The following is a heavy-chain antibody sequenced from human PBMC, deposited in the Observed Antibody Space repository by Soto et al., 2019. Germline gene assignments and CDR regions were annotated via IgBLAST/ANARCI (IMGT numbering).Heavy chain of an antibody. J-gene: IGHJ6*03. D-gene: IGHD3-3*01. Sequence: GGSLRLSCAASGFTFSSYAMSWVRQAPGKGLESVSVISSSVVSTNYADSVKGRFTISRDNSKNTLYLKMNSLRAEDMALYYCAKELRFLEYYFYLDVWGKGTTVTVSS. CDR3: AKELRFLEYYFYLDV. CDR2: ISSSVVST. CDR1: GFTFSSYA. V-gene: IGHV3-23*01.